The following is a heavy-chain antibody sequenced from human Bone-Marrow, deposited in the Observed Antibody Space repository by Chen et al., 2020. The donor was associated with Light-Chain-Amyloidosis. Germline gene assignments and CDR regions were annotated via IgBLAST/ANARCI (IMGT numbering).Heavy chain of an antibody. D-gene: IGHD2-15*01. CDR3: ARGSAATCSGARCYYFDY. CDR2: FSGGLSTT. CDR1: GFTFNNYA. Sequence: EVQLLESGGDLVQPGGSLRLSCAASGFTFNNYAMSWVRQAPGKGLGFVSTFSGGLSTTYYADSVKGRFTVSRDNSNNTLYLQMSSLRAEDMAIYYCARGSAATCSGARCYYFDYWGQGTLVTVSS. J-gene: IGHJ4*02. V-gene: IGHV3-23*01.